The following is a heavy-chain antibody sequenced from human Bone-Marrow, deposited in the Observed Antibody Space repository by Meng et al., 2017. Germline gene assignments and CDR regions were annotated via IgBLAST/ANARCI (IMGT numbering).Heavy chain of an antibody. CDR2: IYSTHST. CDR1: GVTVSSNY. CDR3: VRSLDL. J-gene: IGHJ4*02. V-gene: IGHV3-66*01. Sequence: EVQLVESGGGLVQPGGSLRLSCAASGVTVSSNYMSWVRQAPGKGLEWVSVIYSTHSTYYADSVKGRFTISRDNSKNTLYLQMNSLRAEDTAVYYCVRSLDLWGQGTLVTVSS.